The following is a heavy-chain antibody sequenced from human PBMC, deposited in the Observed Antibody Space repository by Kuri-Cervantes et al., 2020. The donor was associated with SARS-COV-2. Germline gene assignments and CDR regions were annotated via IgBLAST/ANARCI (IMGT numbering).Heavy chain of an antibody. Sequence: GSLRLSCAASGFTFSSYSMNWVRQPPGKGLEWIGEINHSGSTNYNPSLKSRVTISVDTSKNQFSLKLSSVTAADTAVYYCARLVRSSGLGYWGQGTLVTVSS. CDR2: INHSGST. CDR1: GFTFSSYS. J-gene: IGHJ4*02. V-gene: IGHV4-34*01. CDR3: ARLVRSSGLGY. D-gene: IGHD3/OR15-3a*01.